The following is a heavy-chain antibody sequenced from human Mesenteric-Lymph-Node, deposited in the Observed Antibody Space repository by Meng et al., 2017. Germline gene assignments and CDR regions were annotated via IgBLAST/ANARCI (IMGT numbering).Heavy chain of an antibody. D-gene: IGHD6-19*01. CDR1: GGSISSSSYY. J-gene: IGHJ4*02. CDR3: ARIAVAGTFDY. V-gene: IGHV4-39*01. CDR2: IYYSGST. Sequence: QLLLQESGPGLLKPSETLSLTCTVSGGSISSSSYYWGWLRQPPGKGLEWIGSIYYSGSTYYNPSLKSRVTISVDTSKNQFSLKLSSVTAADTAVYYCARIAVAGTFDYWGQGTLVTVSS.